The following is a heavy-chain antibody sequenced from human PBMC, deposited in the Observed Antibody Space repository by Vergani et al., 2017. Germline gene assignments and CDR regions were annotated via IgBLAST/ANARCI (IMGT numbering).Heavy chain of an antibody. V-gene: IGHV3-66*02. CDR2: INIGGRTS. Sequence: VQLVQSGAEVKKPGASVRVSCKASGFTFTSYHIHWVRQAPGKGLEWVSTINIGGRTSYADSVKGRLTLTRDDSKNTLHLQMNSLRPEDTAVYYCARGMTTETTDLDGFDIWGQGTMVSVSS. D-gene: IGHD4-17*01. CDR1: GFTFTSYH. CDR3: ARGMTTETTDLDGFDI. J-gene: IGHJ3*02.